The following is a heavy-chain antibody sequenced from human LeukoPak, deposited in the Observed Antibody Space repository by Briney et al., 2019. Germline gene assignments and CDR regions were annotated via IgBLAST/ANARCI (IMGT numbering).Heavy chain of an antibody. D-gene: IGHD6-13*01. CDR3: ASRDLAAAAGQLSYYYYGMDV. CDR2: ISAYNGNT. CDR1: GYTFTSYG. V-gene: IGHV1-18*01. J-gene: IGHJ6*02. Sequence: ASVKVSCKASGYTFTSYGISWVRQAPGQGLEWMGWISAYNGNTNYAQKLQGRVTMTTDTSTSTAYMELSSLRSEDTAVYYCASRDLAAAAGQLSYYYYGMDVWGQGTTVTVSS.